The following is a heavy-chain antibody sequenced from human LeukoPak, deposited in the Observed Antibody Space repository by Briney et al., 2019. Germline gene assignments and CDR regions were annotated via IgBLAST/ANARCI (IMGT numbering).Heavy chain of an antibody. V-gene: IGHV3-33*01. CDR1: GFTFSNYG. CDR3: ARYCSGGTCKLGYYYYGMDV. Sequence: GRSLRLSCAASGFTFSNYGMHWVRQAPGKGLEWVAVIWYXGSIKYYADSVKGRFSISRDNSKNTLYLQMNSLRAEDTAVYYCARYCSGGTCKLGYYYYGMDVWGQGTTVTVSS. D-gene: IGHD2-15*01. J-gene: IGHJ6*02. CDR2: IWYXGSIK.